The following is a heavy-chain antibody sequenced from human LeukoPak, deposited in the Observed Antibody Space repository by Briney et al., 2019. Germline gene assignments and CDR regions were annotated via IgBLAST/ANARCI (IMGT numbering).Heavy chain of an antibody. CDR1: GYTFTSYA. J-gene: IGHJ6*04. CDR3: ARDPRDYSNYVDHQGKNYYYGMDV. CDR2: ISYDGSNK. Sequence: GGSLRLSCAASGYTFTSYAMHWVRQAPGKGLEWVGVISYDGSNKYYADYVKGRFTISRDNSKNTPYLQMNSLRADDTAVYYCARDPRDYSNYVDHQGKNYYYGMDVWGEGTTVTVSS. V-gene: IGHV3-30-3*01. D-gene: IGHD4-11*01.